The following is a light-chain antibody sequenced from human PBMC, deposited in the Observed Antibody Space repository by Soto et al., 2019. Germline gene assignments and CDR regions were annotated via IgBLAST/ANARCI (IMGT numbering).Light chain of an antibody. CDR1: QSISSW. CDR2: DAS. CDR3: QPNSNYST. J-gene: IGKJ1*01. V-gene: IGKV1-5*01. Sequence: LHSSLKNRFIIAFRASQSISSWLAWYQQRPGRAPKILIYDASSLKSGLPSRFSGSGSGTDLTLTISSLQPYDFATYYGQPNSNYSTFGQGTKVEIK.